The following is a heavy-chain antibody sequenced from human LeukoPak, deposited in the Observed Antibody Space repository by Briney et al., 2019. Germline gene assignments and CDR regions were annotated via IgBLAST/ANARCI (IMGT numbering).Heavy chain of an antibody. CDR3: ARAIDWGYCSGGSCYGY. J-gene: IGHJ4*02. Sequence: ASVKVSCKASGGTFSSYAISWVRQAPGQGLEWMGRIIPILGIANYAQKFQGRATITADKSTSTAYMELSSLRSEDTAVYYCARAIDWGYCSGGSCYGYWGQGTLVTVSS. CDR2: IIPILGIA. D-gene: IGHD2-15*01. V-gene: IGHV1-69*04. CDR1: GGTFSSYA.